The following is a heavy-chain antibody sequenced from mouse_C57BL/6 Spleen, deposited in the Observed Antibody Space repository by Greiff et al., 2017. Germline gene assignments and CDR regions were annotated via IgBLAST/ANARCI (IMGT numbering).Heavy chain of an antibody. CDR2: INPSNGGT. Sequence: QVQLQQPGTELVKPGASVKLSCKASGYNFTSYWMHWVKQRPGQGLEWIGNINPSNGGTNYNEKFKSKATLTVDKSSSTAYMQLSSLASEDSAVYCCARSLFTAVVADYAMGYWGQGTSVTVSS. V-gene: IGHV1-53*01. CDR1: GYNFTSYW. CDR3: ARSLFTAVVADYAMGY. D-gene: IGHD1-1*01. J-gene: IGHJ4*01.